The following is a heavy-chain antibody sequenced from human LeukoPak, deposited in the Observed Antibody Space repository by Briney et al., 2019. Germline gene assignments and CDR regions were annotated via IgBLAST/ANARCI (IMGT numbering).Heavy chain of an antibody. D-gene: IGHD3-3*01. CDR3: ARSTSTSFWWFDP. J-gene: IGHJ5*02. V-gene: IGHV4-59*08. CDR1: GGSISSYY. CDR2: IYYSGST. Sequence: SETLSLTCTVSGGSISSYYWSWIRQPPGKGLEWIGYIYYSGSTDYNPSLKSRVTISVDTSKNQFSLKLTSMTAADTAVYYCARSTSTSFWWFDPWGQGTLVTVSS.